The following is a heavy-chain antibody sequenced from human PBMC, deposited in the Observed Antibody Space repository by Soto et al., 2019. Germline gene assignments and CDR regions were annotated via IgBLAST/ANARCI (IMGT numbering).Heavy chain of an antibody. CDR3: ARSGVTGIVIPSHWFHH. CDR2: ISSSGST. V-gene: IGHV4-31*03. CDR1: GDSIGGVGY. Sequence: PSETLSLTCTVSGDSIGGVGYWSWIRQFPGRGLEWIGCISSSGSTYYNPALNNRISLSLDTSQNQFSRKLLSVTAADTAIYYCARSGVTGIVIPSHWFHHWGQGTLVTVSS. J-gene: IGHJ5*02. D-gene: IGHD2-21*02.